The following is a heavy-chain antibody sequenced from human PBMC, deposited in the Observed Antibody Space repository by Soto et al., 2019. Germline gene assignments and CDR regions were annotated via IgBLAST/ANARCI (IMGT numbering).Heavy chain of an antibody. D-gene: IGHD2-2*01. CDR1: GFAFSNSW. CDR2: MKEDGTEI. Sequence: EMQLVESGGDLVQPGGSLRLSCAASGFAFSNSWMSWVRQAPGKGLEWVANMKEDGTEIWYVDSVKGRFTISRDNAKNFLYLKMNNLRVEDTAFYYCAGDDWGPAHFWGQGTLVTVSS. J-gene: IGHJ4*02. V-gene: IGHV3-7*01. CDR3: AGDDWGPAHF.